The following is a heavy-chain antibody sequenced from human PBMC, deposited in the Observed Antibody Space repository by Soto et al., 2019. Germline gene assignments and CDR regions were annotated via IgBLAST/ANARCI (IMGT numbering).Heavy chain of an antibody. CDR1: GYTFTSYG. D-gene: IGHD2-21*02. V-gene: IGHV1-18*01. CDR2: ISANNGNP. J-gene: IGHJ3*01. Sequence: QVQLVQSGAEVKKPGASVKVSCKASGYTFTSYGISWVRQAPGQGLEWMGWISANNGNPNYAQKLQGRVTMTTDTSTSTAYIELRSVRSDDTSVYYGAGDPRIVVVAAILGAFDFWGPGTMVTVFS. CDR3: AGDPRIVVVAAILGAFDF.